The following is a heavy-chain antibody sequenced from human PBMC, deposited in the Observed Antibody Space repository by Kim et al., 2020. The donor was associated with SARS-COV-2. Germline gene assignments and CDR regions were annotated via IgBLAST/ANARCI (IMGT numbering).Heavy chain of an antibody. CDR3: ARLSLGVWGSYRYGMDV. D-gene: IGHD3-16*02. V-gene: IGHV4-59*08. Sequence: LSSRVTVAVDTSKNRFSLKLSSVTAADTAVYYCARLSLGVWGSYRYGMDVWGQGTTVTVSS. J-gene: IGHJ6*02.